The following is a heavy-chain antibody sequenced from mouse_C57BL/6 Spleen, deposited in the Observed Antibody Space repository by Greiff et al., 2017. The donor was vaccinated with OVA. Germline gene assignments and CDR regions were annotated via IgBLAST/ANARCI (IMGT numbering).Heavy chain of an antibody. CDR3: ARNWFDY. CDR2: IYPSDSET. Sequence: QVQLKQPGAELVRPGSSVNLSCKASGYTFTSYWMDWVKQRHGQGLEWIGNIYPSDSETHYNQKFTDKATLTVDKSSITAYMLLSSLTSAYSAVYYCARNWFDYWGQGTTLTVSS. J-gene: IGHJ2*01. D-gene: IGHD4-1*01. CDR1: GYTFTSYW. V-gene: IGHV1-61*01.